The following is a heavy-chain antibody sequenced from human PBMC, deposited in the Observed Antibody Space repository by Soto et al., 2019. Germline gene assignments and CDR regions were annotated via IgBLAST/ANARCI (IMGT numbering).Heavy chain of an antibody. D-gene: IGHD2-2*02. CDR2: IYYSGST. Sequence: QVQLQESGPGLVKPSQTLSLTCTVSGGSISSGDSYWSWIRQPPGKGLEWLGYIYYSGSTYYNPSLESRVTISVDTSKNQFSLKLNSMTAADTAVYYCAREGAARYTYYYGTDIWGQGTTVTVSS. V-gene: IGHV4-30-4*01. CDR3: AREGAARYTYYYGTDI. CDR1: GGSISSGDSY. J-gene: IGHJ6*02.